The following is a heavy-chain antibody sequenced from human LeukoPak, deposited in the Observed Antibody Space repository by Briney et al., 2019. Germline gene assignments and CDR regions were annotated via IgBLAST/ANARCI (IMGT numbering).Heavy chain of an antibody. CDR1: GFTFSNYW. Sequence: PGGSLRLSCAASGFTFSNYWMSWVRQAPGKGLEWVSAISGSGGSTYYADSVKGRFTISRDNSKNTLYLQMNSLRAEDTAVYYCAKGHHASPYFDYWGQGTLVTVSS. V-gene: IGHV3-23*01. CDR3: AKGHHASPYFDY. D-gene: IGHD1-14*01. CDR2: ISGSGGST. J-gene: IGHJ4*02.